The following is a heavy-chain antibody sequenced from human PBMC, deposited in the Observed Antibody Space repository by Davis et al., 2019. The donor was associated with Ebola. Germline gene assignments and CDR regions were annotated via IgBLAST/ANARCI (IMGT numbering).Heavy chain of an antibody. J-gene: IGHJ4*02. V-gene: IGHV3-74*01. CDR3: ARVILWWDDDGGGPTTNYFDF. CDR2: ITSDESWT. Sequence: GESLKISCAASGFTFRPSWLHWVRQVPGKGLEWVSRITSDESWTDYADSVRGRFTISRDNSKNTLYLQMISLRAEDTATYYCARVILWWDDDGGGPTTNYFDFWGQGALVTVSS. D-gene: IGHD2-21*01. CDR1: GFTFRPSW.